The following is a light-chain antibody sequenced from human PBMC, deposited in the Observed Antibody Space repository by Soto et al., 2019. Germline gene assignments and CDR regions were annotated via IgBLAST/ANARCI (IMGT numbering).Light chain of an antibody. Sequence: AIPMTQSPSSLSASVGDRVTITCRASQGIGNELGWYQHKPGKTPKLLIHAASSLESGVPSRFSGSGSGTDFTLTISSLQPEDFATYYCLQDFKYPFTFGQGTRLEIK. CDR1: QGIGNE. CDR3: LQDFKYPFT. J-gene: IGKJ2*01. V-gene: IGKV1-6*01. CDR2: AAS.